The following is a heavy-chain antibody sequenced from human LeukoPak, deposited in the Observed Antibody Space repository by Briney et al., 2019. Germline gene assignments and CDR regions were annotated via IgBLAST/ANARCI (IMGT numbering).Heavy chain of an antibody. CDR2: IFGSGGSA. J-gene: IGHJ4*02. CDR3: AKTTTGYSSGRYPGWPVDY. Sequence: QPGGSLRLSCAASGFTFNSYAMYWVRQAPGKGLEWVSGIFGSGGSAHYADSVKGRFTISRDNSKNTVYLQMNSLRAEDTAVYYCAKTTTGYSSGRYPGWPVDYWGQGALVTVSS. V-gene: IGHV3-23*01. CDR1: GFTFNSYA. D-gene: IGHD6-19*01.